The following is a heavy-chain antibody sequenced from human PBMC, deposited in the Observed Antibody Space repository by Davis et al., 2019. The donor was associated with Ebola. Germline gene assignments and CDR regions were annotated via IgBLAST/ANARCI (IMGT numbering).Heavy chain of an antibody. J-gene: IGHJ3*01. Sequence: GESLKISCAASRFTFSSYSMNWVRQAPGKGLEWVSSISSSSSYIYYADSVKGRFTISRDNAKNSLYLQMNSLRAEDTAVYYCARGGGLLWGQGTMVTVSS. V-gene: IGHV3-21*01. CDR1: RFTFSSYS. CDR2: ISSSSSYI. D-gene: IGHD2-15*01. CDR3: ARGGGLL.